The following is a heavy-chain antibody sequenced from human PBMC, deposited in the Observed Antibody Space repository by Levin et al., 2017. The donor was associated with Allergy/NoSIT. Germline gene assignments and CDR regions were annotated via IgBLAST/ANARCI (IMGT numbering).Heavy chain of an antibody. D-gene: IGHD6-6*01. CDR1: EFTFNSYV. J-gene: IGHJ4*02. CDR3: AKGQKAARQAELGFDY. V-gene: IGHV3-23*01. CDR2: ISGSGGNT. Sequence: ETLSLTCAASEFTFNSYVMSWVRQAPGKGLEWVSGISGSGGNTYYADSVKGRFTISRDNSKNTLYLQMNSLRAEDTAVYYCAKGQKAARQAELGFDYWGQGTLVTVAS.